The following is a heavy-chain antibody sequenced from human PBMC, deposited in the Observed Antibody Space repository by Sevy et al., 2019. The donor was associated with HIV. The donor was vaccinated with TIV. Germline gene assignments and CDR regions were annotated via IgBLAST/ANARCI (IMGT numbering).Heavy chain of an antibody. CDR1: GYSISSGYY. J-gene: IGHJ5*02. Sequence: SETLSLTCAVSGYSISSGYYWGWIRQPPGKGLEWIGSIYHSGSTYYNPSLKSRVTISVDTSKNQFSLKLSSVTAADTAVYYCARGHPRFSYCSSTSCYVSGWFDPWGQGTLVTVSS. D-gene: IGHD2-2*01. CDR3: ARGHPRFSYCSSTSCYVSGWFDP. V-gene: IGHV4-38-2*01. CDR2: IYHSGST.